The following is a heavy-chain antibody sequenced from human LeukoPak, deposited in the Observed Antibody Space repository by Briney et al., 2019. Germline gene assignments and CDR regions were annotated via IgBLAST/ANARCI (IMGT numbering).Heavy chain of an antibody. D-gene: IGHD4-23*01. CDR1: GGSISSSSYY. V-gene: IGHV4-39*01. J-gene: IGHJ4*02. CDR2: IYYSGST. Sequence: SETLSLTCTVSGGSISSSSYYWGWIRQPPGKGLEWIGSIYYSGSTYYNPSLKSRVTISVDTSKNQFSLKLSSVTAADTAVYYCARLPYGGNLYYSDYWGQGTLVTVSS. CDR3: ARLPYGGNLYYSDY.